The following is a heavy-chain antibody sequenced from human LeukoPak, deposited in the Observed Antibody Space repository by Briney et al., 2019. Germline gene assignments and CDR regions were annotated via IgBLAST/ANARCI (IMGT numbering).Heavy chain of an antibody. CDR3: ARNSGRYYPHDY. V-gene: IGHV4-39*07. CDR1: GGSISSSSYY. J-gene: IGHJ4*02. D-gene: IGHD1-26*01. Sequence: SETLSLTCAVSGGSISSSSYYWGWIRQPPGKGLEWIGSIYYNGNTHHNPSLKSRVTISVDTSKNQFSLKLSSVTAADTAVYYCARNSGRYYPHDYWGQGTLVTVSS. CDR2: IYYNGNT.